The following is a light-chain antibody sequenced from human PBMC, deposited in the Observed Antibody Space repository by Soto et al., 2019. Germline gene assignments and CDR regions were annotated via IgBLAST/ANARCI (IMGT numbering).Light chain of an antibody. CDR1: QSISSY. CDR2: AAS. Sequence: DIQMIQSPSSLSASVGDRVTITCRASQSISSYLNWYQQKPGKAPKLLIYAASSLQSGVPSRFSGSGSGTDFTLTISSLQPEDFATYYCQQSYSTPRFGQGTKLEIK. CDR3: QQSYSTPR. V-gene: IGKV1-39*01. J-gene: IGKJ2*03.